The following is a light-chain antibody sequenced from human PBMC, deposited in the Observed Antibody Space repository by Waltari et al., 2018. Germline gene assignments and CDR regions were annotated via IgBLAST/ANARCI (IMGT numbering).Light chain of an antibody. CDR2: EVS. J-gene: IGLJ1*01. CDR1: SGAAGGYNY. V-gene: IGLV2-8*01. Sequence: QSALTQPPSASGSPGQSVTIPCTGTSGAAGGYNYVPWYQHPPGTAPKVLIYEVSKRPSGVPDRFSGSKSGNTASLTVSGLQGEDEADYYCVSYAAGSNYVFGTGTKVTVL. CDR3: VSYAAGSNYV.